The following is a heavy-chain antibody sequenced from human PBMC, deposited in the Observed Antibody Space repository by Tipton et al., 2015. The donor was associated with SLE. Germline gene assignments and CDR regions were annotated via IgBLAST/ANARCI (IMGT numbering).Heavy chain of an antibody. D-gene: IGHD1-26*01. CDR3: ARDKLGGSYDY. Sequence: LRLSCAASGFTFSGFWMTWVRQAPGKGLEWIGEINHSGSTNYNPSLKSRVTISVDTSKNQFSLKLSSVTAADTAVYYCARDKLGGSYDYWGQGTLVTVSS. J-gene: IGHJ4*02. CDR2: INHSGST. CDR1: GFTFSGFW. V-gene: IGHV4-34*01.